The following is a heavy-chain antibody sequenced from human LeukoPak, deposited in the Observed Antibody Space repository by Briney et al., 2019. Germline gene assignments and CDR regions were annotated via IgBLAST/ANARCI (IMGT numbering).Heavy chain of an antibody. V-gene: IGHV4-61*02. CDR2: IYTSGST. CDR1: GGSISSGSYY. D-gene: IGHD1-26*01. J-gene: IGHJ6*02. Sequence: PSQTLSLTCTVSGGSISSGSYYRSWIRQPAGKGLEWIGRIYTSGSTNYNPSLKSRVTISVDTSKNQFSLKLSSVTAADTAVYYCARASGSYYPYYYYYGMDVWGQGTTVTVSS. CDR3: ARASGSYYPYYYYYGMDV.